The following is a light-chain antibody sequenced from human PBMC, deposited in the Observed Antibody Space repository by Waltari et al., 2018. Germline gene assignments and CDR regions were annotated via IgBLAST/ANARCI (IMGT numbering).Light chain of an antibody. Sequence: DIVMTQSPDSLAVSLVESATINCKSSQSVLYSSNNKNYLTWYQQKPGQPPKLLIYWASTRESGVPDRFSGSASGTDFTLTISSLQAEDVAVYYCQQYYSAPYTFGQGTKLEIK. CDR1: QSVLYSSNNKNY. CDR3: QQYYSAPYT. J-gene: IGKJ2*01. V-gene: IGKV4-1*01. CDR2: WAS.